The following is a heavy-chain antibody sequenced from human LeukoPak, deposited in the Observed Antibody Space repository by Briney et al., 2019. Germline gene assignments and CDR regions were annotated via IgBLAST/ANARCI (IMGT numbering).Heavy chain of an antibody. CDR2: ITGRGDNT. V-gene: IGHV3-23*01. Sequence: GGSLRLSCAASGFPFDTYAMTWVRKSPEKGLGWVSLITGRGDNTYYADSMKGRFTISRDNSKNTVYLQMNSLRVDDTAVYYCAKRNGYHFDYWGQGTLVTVSS. J-gene: IGHJ4*02. D-gene: IGHD5-18*01. CDR1: GFPFDTYA. CDR3: AKRNGYHFDY.